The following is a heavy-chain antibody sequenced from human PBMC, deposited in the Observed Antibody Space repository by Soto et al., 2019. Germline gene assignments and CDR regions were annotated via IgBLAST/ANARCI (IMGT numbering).Heavy chain of an antibody. D-gene: IGHD2-15*01. CDR3: ARAQRYCSGGSFLVKTYSSHY. J-gene: IGHJ4*02. CDR2: MNPNSGNT. V-gene: IGHV1-8*01. Sequence: ASVKVSCKASGYTFTSYDINWVRQATGQGLEWMGWMNPNSGNTGYAQKFQGRVTMTRNTSISTAYMELSSLRSEDTAVYYCARAQRYCSGGSFLVKTYSSHYWGQGTRVTVSS. CDR1: GYTFTSYD.